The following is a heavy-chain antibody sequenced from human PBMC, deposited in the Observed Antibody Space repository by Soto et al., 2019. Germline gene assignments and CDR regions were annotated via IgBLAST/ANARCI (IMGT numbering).Heavy chain of an antibody. J-gene: IGHJ4*02. Sequence: QVQLVQSGAEVKKPGASVKVSCKASGYTFSNYDISWVRQAPGQGLEWMGGISVYNRNTKYAQKLQGRVTMTTDTSTGTDYMELESPTYDYTAVYYCTRDAGFRLTRRVDYWGQGTLVTVSS. V-gene: IGHV1-18*04. CDR1: GYTFSNYD. CDR3: TRDAGFRLTRRVDY. D-gene: IGHD2-21*02. CDR2: ISVYNRNT.